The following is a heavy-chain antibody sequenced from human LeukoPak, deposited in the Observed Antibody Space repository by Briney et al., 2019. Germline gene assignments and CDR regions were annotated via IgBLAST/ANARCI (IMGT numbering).Heavy chain of an antibody. CDR1: GFTFSSYW. CDR3: APVGYDSSGYRPLDP. V-gene: IGHV3-74*01. J-gene: IGHJ5*02. CDR2: INSDGSST. Sequence: GGSLRLSCAASGFTFSSYWMHWVRQAPGKGLVWVSRINSDGSSTSYADSVKGRFTISRDNAKNTLYLQMNSLRAEDTAVYYCAPVGYDSSGYRPLDPWGQGTLVTVSS. D-gene: IGHD3-22*01.